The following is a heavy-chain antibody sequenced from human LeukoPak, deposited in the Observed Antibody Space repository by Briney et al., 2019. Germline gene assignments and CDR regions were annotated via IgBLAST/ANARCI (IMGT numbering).Heavy chain of an antibody. D-gene: IGHD5-18*01. J-gene: IGHJ4*02. Sequence: ASVKVSCKASGYTFTSYYMHWVRQAPGQGREWMGIINPSAGSTSYAQKFQGGVTMTRDTSTRTVHIELSRLRDGDRAGYFLVRGRIQLWSFDYCGQRTLFTVSS. CDR2: INPSAGST. V-gene: IGHV1-46*03. CDR3: VRGRIQLWSFDY. CDR1: GYTFTSYY.